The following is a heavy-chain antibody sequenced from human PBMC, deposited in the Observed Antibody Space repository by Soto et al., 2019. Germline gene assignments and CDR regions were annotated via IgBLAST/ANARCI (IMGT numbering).Heavy chain of an antibody. J-gene: IGHJ6*02. CDR1: GFTFDDYA. CDR3: ARDRIAAAGTVYYGMDV. CDR2: ISWNSGTI. D-gene: IGHD6-13*01. V-gene: IGHV3-9*01. Sequence: HPGGSLRLSCAASGFTFDDYAMHWVRQAPGKGLEWVSGISWNSGTIYYADTVKGRFTISRDNAKNSLYLQMNSLRDEDTAVYYCARDRIAAAGTVYYGMDVWGQGTTVTVSS.